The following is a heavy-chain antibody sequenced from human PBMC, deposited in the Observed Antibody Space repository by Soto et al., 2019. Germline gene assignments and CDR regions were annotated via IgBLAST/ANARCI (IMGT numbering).Heavy chain of an antibody. D-gene: IGHD3-22*01. J-gene: IGHJ2*01. CDR2: ISYDGSNK. Sequence: KGLEWVAVISYDGSNKYNADSVKGRFTISRDNSKNTLYLQMHSLRAEDTAVYYCARDSGFSSRRRYTSLTSGLGIPAEPLVDL. V-gene: IGHV3-30*03. CDR3: ARDSGFSSRRRYTSLTSGLGIPAEPLVDL.